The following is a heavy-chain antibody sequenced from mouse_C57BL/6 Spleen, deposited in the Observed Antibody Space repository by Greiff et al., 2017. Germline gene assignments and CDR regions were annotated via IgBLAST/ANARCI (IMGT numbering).Heavy chain of an antibody. Sequence: QVQLQQPGAELVMPGASVKLSCKASGYTFTSYWMHWVKQRPGQGLEWIGEIDPSDSYTNYNQKFKGKSTLTVDKSSSTADMQLSSLTSEDSAVYYGARHQGSSYDAMDYWGQGTSGTGSS. J-gene: IGHJ4*01. CDR3: ARHQGSSYDAMDY. V-gene: IGHV1-69*01. D-gene: IGHD1-1*01. CDR1: GYTFTSYW. CDR2: IDPSDSYT.